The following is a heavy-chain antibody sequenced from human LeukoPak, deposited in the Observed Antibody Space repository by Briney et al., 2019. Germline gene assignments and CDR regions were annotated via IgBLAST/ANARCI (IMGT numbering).Heavy chain of an antibody. CDR1: GYTFTSYD. J-gene: IGHJ4*02. CDR3: ARYVRGGIWGSYRTADY. Sequence: SSVKVSCKASGYTFTSYDINWVRQATGQGLEWIGWMNPNSGNTGYAQKFQDRVTMTRNTSISTAYMELSSLRSEDTAVYYCARYVRGGIWGSYRTADYWGQGTLVTVSS. D-gene: IGHD3-16*02. CDR2: MNPNSGNT. V-gene: IGHV1-8*01.